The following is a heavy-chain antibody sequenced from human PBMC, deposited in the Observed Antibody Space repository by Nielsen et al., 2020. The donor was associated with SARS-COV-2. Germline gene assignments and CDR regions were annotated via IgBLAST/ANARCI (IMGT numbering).Heavy chain of an antibody. V-gene: IGHV2-70*01. CDR3: ARTSATGYSDF. D-gene: IGHD5-12*01. CDR2: IDWDDET. Sequence: SGPTLVKPTQTLTLTCSFSGFSLTTSKMCVSWIRQPPGKALEWLALIDWDDETLYSTSLKTRLTISKDTSKSQVVLTMTNMDPVDTATYYCARTSATGYSDFWGQGTLATVSS. CDR1: GFSLTTSKMC. J-gene: IGHJ4*02.